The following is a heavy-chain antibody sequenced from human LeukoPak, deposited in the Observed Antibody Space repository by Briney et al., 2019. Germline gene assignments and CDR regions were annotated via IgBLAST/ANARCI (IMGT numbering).Heavy chain of an antibody. CDR1: GGSFSGYY. Sequence: AETLSLTCVVYGGSFSGYYWIWIRQPPGKGLEWIGEINHSGSTNYNPSLKSRVTMSVDTSKNQFSLKLSSVTAADTAVYYCARGPYYYGSDWGQGTMVTVSS. D-gene: IGHD3-10*01. CDR3: ARGPYYYGSD. CDR2: INHSGST. J-gene: IGHJ3*01. V-gene: IGHV4-34*01.